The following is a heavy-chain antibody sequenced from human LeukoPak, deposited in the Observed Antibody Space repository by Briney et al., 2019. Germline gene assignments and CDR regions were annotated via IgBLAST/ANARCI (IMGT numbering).Heavy chain of an antibody. CDR2: IHNSGST. Sequence: SEPLSLTCTVSGDSTSIYDWSWIRQPPGKGLEWIGYIHNSGSTRYTPSLKSRVTISADTSKKQFSLKLSSVTAADTAVYYCARDLMSHTVGYFDYWGQGTLVTVSS. J-gene: IGHJ4*02. D-gene: IGHD4-23*01. V-gene: IGHV4-59*01. CDR1: GDSTSIYD. CDR3: ARDLMSHTVGYFDY.